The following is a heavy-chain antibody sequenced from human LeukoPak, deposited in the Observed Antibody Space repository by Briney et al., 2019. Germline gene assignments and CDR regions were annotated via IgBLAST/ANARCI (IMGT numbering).Heavy chain of an antibody. Sequence: GGSLRLSCAASGFTFSRYWIHWVRQAQGKGLVWVSRINTDGSSTTYADSVKGRFTISRDNAKNTLYLQMNSLRAEDTAVYYCARSAYYDRSGYYHDYWGQGTLVTVSS. V-gene: IGHV3-74*01. J-gene: IGHJ4*01. D-gene: IGHD3-22*01. CDR2: INTDGSST. CDR1: GFTFSRYW. CDR3: ARSAYYDRSGYYHDY.